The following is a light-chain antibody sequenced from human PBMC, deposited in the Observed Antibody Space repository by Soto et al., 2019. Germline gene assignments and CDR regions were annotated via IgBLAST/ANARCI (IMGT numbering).Light chain of an antibody. J-gene: IGKJ2*01. CDR3: QXSHGIPYT. CDR2: AAS. CDR1: QTISTY. Sequence: DLQMTQSPSSLSASVGDRVTITCRASQTISTYLNWYQQKPGKAPKLLIYAASTLQSGVPSRFSGSGSGTDFTLTINSLQPEDFATYYXQXSHGIPYTFGQGTKLEIK. V-gene: IGKV1-39*01.